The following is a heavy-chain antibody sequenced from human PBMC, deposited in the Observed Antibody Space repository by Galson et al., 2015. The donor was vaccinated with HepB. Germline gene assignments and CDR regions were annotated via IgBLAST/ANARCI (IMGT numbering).Heavy chain of an antibody. Sequence: SVKVSCKASGYTLTNYHFHRVRQAPGQGPEWMGKIFAGGGSTRYAERFQGRVTLTRDSSTSTIYMEVSSLRSDDTAVYYCARETPDTYYFDYWGLGTLVTVSS. CDR2: IFAGGGST. V-gene: IGHV1-46*01. D-gene: IGHD2-15*01. J-gene: IGHJ4*02. CDR1: GYTLTNYH. CDR3: ARETPDTYYFDY.